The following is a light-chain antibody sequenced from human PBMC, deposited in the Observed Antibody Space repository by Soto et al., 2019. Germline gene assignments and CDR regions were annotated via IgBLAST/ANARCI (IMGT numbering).Light chain of an antibody. CDR1: QSVSSSF. CDR2: GAS. J-gene: IGKJ3*01. Sequence: ENVLTQSPGTLSLSLGDRATLSCRASQSVSSSFLAWYQQKPGQAPRLLIYGASNRASGIPDRFSGSGSGTDFTLTITRLEPGDFAVYYCQQYGRSPDLFTFGPGTKVEIK. V-gene: IGKV3-20*01. CDR3: QQYGRSPDLFT.